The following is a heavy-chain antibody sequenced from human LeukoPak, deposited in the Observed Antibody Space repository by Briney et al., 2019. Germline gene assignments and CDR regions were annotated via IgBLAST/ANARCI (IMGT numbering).Heavy chain of an antibody. J-gene: IGHJ3*02. CDR1: GYRFTSYW. V-gene: IGHV5-51*01. CDR3: ARQLYCGGDCYHDAFDI. D-gene: IGHD2-21*02. Sequence: GGSLKISCKGSGYRFTSYWIGWVRQMPGKGLEWRGIIYPGDSDTRYSPSFQGQVTISADKSISTAYLQWSSLKASDTAMYYCARQLYCGGDCYHDAFDIWGQGTMVTVSS. CDR2: IYPGDSDT.